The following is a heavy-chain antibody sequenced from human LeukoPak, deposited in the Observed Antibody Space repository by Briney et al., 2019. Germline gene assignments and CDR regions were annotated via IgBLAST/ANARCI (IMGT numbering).Heavy chain of an antibody. CDR2: IYHSGST. V-gene: IGHV4-30-2*01. J-gene: IGHJ6*02. D-gene: IGHD1-26*01. CDR3: ARSGASDYGMDV. Sequence: SETLSLTCAVSGGSISSGGYSWSWIRQPPGKGLEWIGYIYHSGSTYYNPSLKSRVTISVDRSKNQFSLKLSSVTAADTAVYYCARSGASDYGMDVWGQGTTVTASS. CDR1: GGSISSGGYS.